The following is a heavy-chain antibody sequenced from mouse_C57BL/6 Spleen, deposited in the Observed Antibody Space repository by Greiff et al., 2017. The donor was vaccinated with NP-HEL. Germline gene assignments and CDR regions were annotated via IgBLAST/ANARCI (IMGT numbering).Heavy chain of an antibody. Sequence: QVQLQQSGPELVKPGASVKISCKASGYSFTSYYIHWVKQRPGQGLEWIGWIYPGSGNTKYNEKFKGKATLTADTSSSTAYMQLSSLTSEDSAVYYCARFDYDGHFDYWGQGTTLTVSS. CDR1: GYSFTSYY. J-gene: IGHJ2*01. CDR2: IYPGSGNT. V-gene: IGHV1-66*01. D-gene: IGHD2-3*01. CDR3: ARFDYDGHFDY.